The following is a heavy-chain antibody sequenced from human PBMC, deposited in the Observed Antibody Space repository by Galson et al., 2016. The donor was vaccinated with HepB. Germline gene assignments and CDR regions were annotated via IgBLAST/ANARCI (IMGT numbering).Heavy chain of an antibody. Sequence: SVKVSCKASGYTFNGYYMHWVRQAPGQGLEWMGRINPNSGDTNYAQKFQGRVSMTRDSSISTAYMELTRLRSDDTAVYYCVRGKYYYDSSGYFAYWGQGTPVTISS. V-gene: IGHV1-2*06. J-gene: IGHJ4*02. D-gene: IGHD3-22*01. CDR2: INPNSGDT. CDR1: GYTFNGYY. CDR3: VRGKYYYDSSGYFAY.